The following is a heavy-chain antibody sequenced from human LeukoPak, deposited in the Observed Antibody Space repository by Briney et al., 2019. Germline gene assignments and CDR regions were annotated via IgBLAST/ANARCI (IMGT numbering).Heavy chain of an antibody. Sequence: GGSLGLSCAASGFTFSSYAMSWVRQAPGKGLEWVSAISGSGGSTYYADSVKGRFTISRDNSKNTLYLQMNSLRAEDTAVYYCATIVTRLAYCGGDCYSDDYWGQGTLVTVSS. CDR3: ATIVTRLAYCGGDCYSDDY. J-gene: IGHJ4*02. CDR1: GFTFSSYA. D-gene: IGHD2-21*02. CDR2: ISGSGGST. V-gene: IGHV3-23*01.